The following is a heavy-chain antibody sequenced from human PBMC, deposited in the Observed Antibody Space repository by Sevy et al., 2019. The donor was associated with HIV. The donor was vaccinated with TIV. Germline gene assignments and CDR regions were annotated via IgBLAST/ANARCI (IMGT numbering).Heavy chain of an antibody. CDR1: GFTFSSYA. D-gene: IGHD6-19*01. Sequence: GGSLRLSCAASGFTFSSYAMSWVRQAPGKGLEWVSGISGSGDTTYYADSVKDRFTISSDNSMNTMYLQINGLRAEDAAVYYCATGIYNSGWYAPGYFDNWGQGTLVTVSS. V-gene: IGHV3-23*01. J-gene: IGHJ4*02. CDR2: ISGSGDTT. CDR3: ATGIYNSGWYAPGYFDN.